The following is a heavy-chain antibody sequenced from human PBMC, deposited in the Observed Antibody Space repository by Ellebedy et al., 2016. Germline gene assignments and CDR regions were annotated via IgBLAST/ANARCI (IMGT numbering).Heavy chain of an antibody. CDR2: IYYSGST. CDR1: GGSFSGYY. Sequence: GSLRLXXAVYGGSFSGYYWGWIRQPPGKGLEWIGSIYYSGSTYYNPSLKSRVTISVDTSKNQFSLKLSSVTAADTAVYYCARVTTGYSSGWYLHFKRYYFDYWGQGTLVTVSS. V-gene: IGHV4-34*01. J-gene: IGHJ4*02. D-gene: IGHD6-19*01. CDR3: ARVTTGYSSGWYLHFKRYYFDY.